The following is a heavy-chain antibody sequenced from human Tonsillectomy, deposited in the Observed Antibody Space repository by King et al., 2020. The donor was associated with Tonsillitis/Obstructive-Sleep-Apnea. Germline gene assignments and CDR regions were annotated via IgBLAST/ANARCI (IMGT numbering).Heavy chain of an antibody. J-gene: IGHJ4*02. CDR2: ISSSSSYI. D-gene: IGHD3-3*01. V-gene: IGHV3-21*01. Sequence: VQLVQSGGGLVKPGGSLRLSCAASGFTFISYSMNWVRQAPGKGLEWVSSISSSSSYIYYADSVKGRFTIPRDNAKNSLYLQMNSLRAEDTAVYYCARDYDFWSGYYLFWGQGTLVTVSS. CDR1: GFTFISYS. CDR3: ARDYDFWSGYYLF.